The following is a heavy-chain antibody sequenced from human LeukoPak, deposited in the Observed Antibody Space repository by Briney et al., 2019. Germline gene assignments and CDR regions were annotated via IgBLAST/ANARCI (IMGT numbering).Heavy chain of an antibody. CDR1: GGSISSYY. V-gene: IGHV4-59*12. D-gene: IGHD6-13*01. CDR2: IYYSGST. J-gene: IGHJ4*02. CDR3: ARDQGSSWYGYYFDY. Sequence: PSETLSLTCTVSGGSISSYYWSWIRQPPGKGLEWIGYIYYSGSTNYNPSLKSRVTISVDTSKNQFSLKLSSVTAADTAVYYCARDQGSSWYGYYFDYWGQGTLVTVSS.